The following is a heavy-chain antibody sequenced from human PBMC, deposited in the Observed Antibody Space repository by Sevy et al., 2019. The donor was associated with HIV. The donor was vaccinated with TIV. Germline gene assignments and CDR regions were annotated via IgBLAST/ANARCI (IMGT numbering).Heavy chain of an antibody. D-gene: IGHD3-3*01. CDR1: GFTFSNAW. V-gene: IGHV3-15*01. CDR3: ATDRPDTIFGVVITYYFDY. CDR2: IKSKTDGGTT. J-gene: IGHJ4*02. Sequence: GGSLRLSCAASGFTFSNAWMSWVRQAPGKGLEWVGRIKSKTDGGTTDYAAPVKGRFTISRDDSKNTLYLQMNSLKTKDTAVYYCATDRPDTIFGVVITYYFDYWGQGTLVTVSS.